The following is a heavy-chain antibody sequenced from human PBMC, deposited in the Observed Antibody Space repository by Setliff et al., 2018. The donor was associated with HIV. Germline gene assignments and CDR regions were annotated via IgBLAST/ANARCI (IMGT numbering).Heavy chain of an antibody. CDR3: ARQTWEYYDTLTGYYRSPKNFDS. J-gene: IGHJ4*02. V-gene: IGHV4-38-2*01. D-gene: IGHD3-9*01. CDR1: SYSISSGYY. Sequence: PSETLSLTCAVSSYSISSGYYWGWIRQPPGKGLEWIGNIYHSGSTYYNPSLKSRVTISLDTSKNQFSLKLTSVTAADTAVYYCARQTWEYYDTLTGYYRSPKNFDSWGQGTLVTVSS. CDR2: IYHSGST.